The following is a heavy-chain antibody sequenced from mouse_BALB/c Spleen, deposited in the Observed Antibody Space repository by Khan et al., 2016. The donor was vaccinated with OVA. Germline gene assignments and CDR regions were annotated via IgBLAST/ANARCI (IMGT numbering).Heavy chain of an antibody. CDR3: TRIYGYGGY. D-gene: IGHD2-2*01. CDR2: INTETVEP. J-gene: IGHJ2*01. Sequence: QIQLVQSGPELKKPGETVKISCKASGYTFTDYSMHWVKQTPGKGLKWLGWINTETVEPAYADDFKGRFAFSLETSANTAYLQINNLKNEDTATYFCTRIYGYGGYWGQGTTLPVSS. CDR1: GYTFTDYS. V-gene: IGHV9-2-1*01.